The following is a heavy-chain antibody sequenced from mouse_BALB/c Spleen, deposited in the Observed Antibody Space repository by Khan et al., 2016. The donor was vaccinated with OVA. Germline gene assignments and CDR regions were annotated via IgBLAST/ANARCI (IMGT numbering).Heavy chain of an antibody. CDR3: ARGGRWAMDY. D-gene: IGHD1-1*01. V-gene: IGHV9-3-1*01. Sequence: QIQLVQSGPDLKKPGETVKISCKASGYTFTNYGINWVKQAPGKGLKWMGWIYTYTGEPTYADDFKGRFAFSLETSASTAYLQINHLKNEDTATXFCARGGRWAMDYWGQGTSVTVSS. J-gene: IGHJ4*01. CDR1: GYTFTNYG. CDR2: IYTYTGEP.